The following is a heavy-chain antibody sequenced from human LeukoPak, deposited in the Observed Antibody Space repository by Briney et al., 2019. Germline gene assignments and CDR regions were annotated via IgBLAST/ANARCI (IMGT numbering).Heavy chain of an antibody. V-gene: IGHV3-73*01. Sequence: GGSLRLSCAASGFTFSASDMHWVRQASGKGLEWVGRIGVKTNNYATAYGASVRGRFSISRDDSKNTACLQMNSLRTEDTAIYYCTYYRRDPAGYYYGMDVWGQGTTVTVSS. J-gene: IGHJ6*02. CDR3: TYYRRDPAGYYYGMDV. CDR1: GFTFSASD. CDR2: IGVKTNNYAT. D-gene: IGHD1-26*01.